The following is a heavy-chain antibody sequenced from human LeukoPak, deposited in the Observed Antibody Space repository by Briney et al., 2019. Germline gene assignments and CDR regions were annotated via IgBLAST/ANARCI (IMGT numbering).Heavy chain of an antibody. CDR1: GFTFSTYG. CDR3: ASLIAVAGHTHAFDI. J-gene: IGHJ3*02. CDR2: VSYDGSDK. D-gene: IGHD6-19*01. Sequence: GGSLRLSCAASGFTFSTYGMHWVRQAPGKGLEWVAVVSYDGSDKYYADSVKGRFTISRDNSKNTLYLQMNSLRAEDTAVYYCASLIAVAGHTHAFDIWGQGTMVTVSS. V-gene: IGHV3-30*03.